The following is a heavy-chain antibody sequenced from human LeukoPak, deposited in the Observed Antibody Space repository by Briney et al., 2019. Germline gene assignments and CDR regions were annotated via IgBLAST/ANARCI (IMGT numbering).Heavy chain of an antibody. D-gene: IGHD6-13*01. CDR2: INPNSGGT. CDR3: ARGPIAAAGPYNWFDP. J-gene: IGHJ5*02. CDR1: GHTFTGYY. V-gene: IGHV1-2*02. Sequence: GASVKVSCKASGHTFTGYYMHWVRQAPGQGLEWMGWINPNSGGTNYAQKFQGRVTMTRDTSISTAYMELSRLRSDDTAVYYCARGPIAAAGPYNWFDPWGQGTLVTVSS.